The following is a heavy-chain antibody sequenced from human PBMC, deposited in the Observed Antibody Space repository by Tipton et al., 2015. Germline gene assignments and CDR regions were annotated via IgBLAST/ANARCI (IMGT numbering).Heavy chain of an antibody. V-gene: IGHV4-61*05. CDR3: ARVGYCGGSCFSGYYGMDV. Sequence: TLSLTCNVSGDSISNSHNFWSWIRQSPGKGLEWIGYIFYSGSSLYNPSLESRVSISIDESNNQFSLNLRSVTAADTAVYYCARVGYCGGSCFSGYYGMDVWGRGTTVTVSS. CDR2: IFYSGSS. J-gene: IGHJ6*02. CDR1: GDSISNSHNF. D-gene: IGHD2-21*01.